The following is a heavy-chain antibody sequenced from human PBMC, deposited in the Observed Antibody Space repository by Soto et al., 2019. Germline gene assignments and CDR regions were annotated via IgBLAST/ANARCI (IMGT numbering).Heavy chain of an antibody. CDR2: IKTKVESYAT. D-gene: IGHD2-15*01. Sequence: PGGSLRLSCAASGFTLSGFDIHWVRQDSGEGLEWVGRIKTKVESYATELAASVKGRFTISRDDPKNTAYLEMNSLKTEDTAVYYCTRRYCSGGGCYSDFDYWGQGTLVTVSS. J-gene: IGHJ4*02. CDR1: GFTLSGFD. V-gene: IGHV3-73*01. CDR3: TRRYCSGGGCYSDFDY.